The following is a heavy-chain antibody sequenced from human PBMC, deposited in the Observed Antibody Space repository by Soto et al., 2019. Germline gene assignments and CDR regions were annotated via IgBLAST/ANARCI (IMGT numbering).Heavy chain of an antibody. CDR2: ISSSGSTI. J-gene: IGHJ4*02. V-gene: IGHV3-48*03. CDR3: ARDRRLGNRYSYGYFDY. CDR1: GFTFSSYE. Sequence: PGGSLRLSCAASGFTFSSYEMNWVRQAPGKGLEWVSYISSSGSTIYYADSVKGRFTISRDNAKNSLYLQMNSLRAEDTAVYYCARDRRLGNRYSYGYFDYWGQGTLVTVSS. D-gene: IGHD5-18*01.